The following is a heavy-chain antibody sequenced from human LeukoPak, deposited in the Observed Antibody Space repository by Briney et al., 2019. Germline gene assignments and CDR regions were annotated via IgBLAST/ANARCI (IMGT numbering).Heavy chain of an antibody. CDR3: GIAAAGAFDY. CDR2: ISAYNGNT. CDR1: GYTFTSYG. V-gene: IGHV1-18*01. J-gene: IGHJ4*02. Sequence: ASVKVSCKASGYTFTSYGISWVRQAPGQGLEWMGWISAYNGNTNYAQKLQGRVTMTTDTSTSTAYMELRSLRSDATAVYYCGIAAAGAFDYWGQGTLVTVSS. D-gene: IGHD6-13*01.